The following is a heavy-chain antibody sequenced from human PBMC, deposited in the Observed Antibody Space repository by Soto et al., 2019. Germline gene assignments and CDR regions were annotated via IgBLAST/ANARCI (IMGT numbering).Heavy chain of an antibody. CDR3: TREFSGWYLLGMDV. Sequence: GGSMRLSVPAPGLTFADYAMSWFRQAPGKGLAWAGIIRSKANGGTTDYAASVQGRFTISREDSKSISHLQMNSLKTEDTAVYYCTREFSGWYLLGMDVWGQGTPVTVSS. V-gene: IGHV3-49*03. D-gene: IGHD6-19*01. CDR1: GLTFADYA. CDR2: IRSKANGGTT. J-gene: IGHJ6*02.